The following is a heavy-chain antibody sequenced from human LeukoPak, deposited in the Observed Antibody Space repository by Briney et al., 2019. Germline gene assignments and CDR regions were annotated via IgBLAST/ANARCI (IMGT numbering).Heavy chain of an antibody. CDR2: ISGNGGVI. CDR3: ATVLRGYTSDKF. D-gene: IGHD5-18*01. Sequence: GGSLRLSCAASGFTFSDNYMTWVRQAPGKGLEWLSYISGNGGVIQYADSVKGRFTVSRDNTKNSLFLQMNSLRVEDTAVYYRATVLRGYTSDKFWGQGTLVTVSA. CDR1: GFTFSDNY. V-gene: IGHV3-11*04. J-gene: IGHJ4*02.